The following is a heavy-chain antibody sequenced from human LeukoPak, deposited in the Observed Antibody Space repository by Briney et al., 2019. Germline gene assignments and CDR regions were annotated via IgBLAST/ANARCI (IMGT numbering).Heavy chain of an antibody. J-gene: IGHJ3*02. CDR2: ISSSSSYI. V-gene: IGHV3-21*01. CDR3: ARGPAAAHAFDI. Sequence: GSLRLSCAASGFTFSSYSMNWVRQAPGNGLEWVSSISSSSSYIYYADSVKGRFTISRDNAKNSLYLQMNSLRAEDTAVYYCARGPAAAHAFDIWGQGTMVTVSS. D-gene: IGHD6-13*01. CDR1: GFTFSSYS.